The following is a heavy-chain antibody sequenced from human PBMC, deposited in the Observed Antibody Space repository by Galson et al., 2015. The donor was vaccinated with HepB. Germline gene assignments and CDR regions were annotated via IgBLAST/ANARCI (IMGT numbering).Heavy chain of an antibody. CDR3: ARGIAMVRGADAFDI. Sequence: LVKVSCKASGYTFTSYYMHWVRQAPGQGLEWMGIINPSGGSTSYAQKFQGRVTMTRDTSTSTVYMELSSLRSEDTAVYYCARGIAMVRGADAFDIWGQGTMVTVSS. CDR1: GYTFTSYY. J-gene: IGHJ3*02. V-gene: IGHV1-46*01. CDR2: INPSGGST. D-gene: IGHD3-10*01.